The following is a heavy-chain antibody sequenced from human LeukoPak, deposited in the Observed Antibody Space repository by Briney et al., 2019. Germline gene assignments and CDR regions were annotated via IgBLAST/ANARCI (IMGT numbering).Heavy chain of an antibody. D-gene: IGHD2-15*01. V-gene: IGHV1-18*01. CDR2: ISAYNGNT. J-gene: IGHJ6*03. Sequence: ASVKVSCKASGYTFTSYGISWVRQAPGQGLEWMGWISAYNGNTNYAQKFQGRVTMTTDTSTSTAYMELRSLRSDDTAVYYCARDSRVDADADFYYYYMDVWGKGTTVIISS. CDR1: GYTFTSYG. CDR3: ARDSRVDADADFYYYYMDV.